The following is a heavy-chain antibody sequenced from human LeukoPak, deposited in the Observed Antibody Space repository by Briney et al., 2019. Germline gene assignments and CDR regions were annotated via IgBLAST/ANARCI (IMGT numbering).Heavy chain of an antibody. D-gene: IGHD3-10*01. V-gene: IGHV3-30*04. CDR2: ISYDGSNK. CDR3: ARERGGRFGDPPQGWFDP. CDR1: GSTFSSYA. Sequence: GRSLRLSCAASGSTFSSYAMHWVRQAPGKGLEWVAVISYDGSNKYYADSVKGRFTISRDNSKNTLYLQMNSLRAEDTAVYYCARERGGRFGDPPQGWFDPWGQGTLVTVSS. J-gene: IGHJ5*02.